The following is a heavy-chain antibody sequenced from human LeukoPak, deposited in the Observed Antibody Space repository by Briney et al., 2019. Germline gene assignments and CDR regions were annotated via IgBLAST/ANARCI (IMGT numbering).Heavy chain of an antibody. J-gene: IGHJ4*02. CDR2: IYYRSGST. CDR1: DGSVSSGNYY. D-gene: IGHD6-19*01. Sequence: SETLSLTCTVSDGSVSSGNYYWSWIRQPPGKGLEWIGFIYYRSGSTNYNPSLKSRVTISADTSKNQFSLKLTSVTAADTAVYYCARGGRYSSGWPYFDYWGQGTLVTVSS. CDR3: ARGGRYSSGWPYFDY. V-gene: IGHV4-61*01.